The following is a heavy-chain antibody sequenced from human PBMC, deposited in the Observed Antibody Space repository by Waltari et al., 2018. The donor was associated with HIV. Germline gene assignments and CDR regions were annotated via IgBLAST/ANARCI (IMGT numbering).Heavy chain of an antibody. Sequence: EVQLVESGGGLIQPGGSLRLSCAASGFTVSSNYMSWVRQGPGKGLEWVSVIYGGGSTYYADSVKGRFTISRDNSKNTLYLQMNSLRAEDTAVYYCARGAFSSGWNFDYWGQGTLVTVSS. CDR3: ARGAFSSGWNFDY. D-gene: IGHD6-19*01. J-gene: IGHJ4*02. CDR1: GFTVSSNY. V-gene: IGHV3-53*01. CDR2: IYGGGST.